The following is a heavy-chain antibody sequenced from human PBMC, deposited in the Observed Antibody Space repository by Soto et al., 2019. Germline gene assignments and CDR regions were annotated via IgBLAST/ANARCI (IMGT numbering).Heavy chain of an antibody. CDR1: GFTFSSYE. CDR3: ARDENNVVVPAAKGAGYYYGMDV. V-gene: IGHV3-48*03. D-gene: IGHD2-2*01. CDR2: ISSSGSTI. J-gene: IGHJ6*02. Sequence: GGSLRLSCAASGFTFSSYEMNWVRQAPGKGLEWVSYISSSGSTIYYADSVKGRFTISRDNAKNSLYLQMNSLRAEDTAVYYCARDENNVVVPAAKGAGYYYGMDVWGQGTTVTVSS.